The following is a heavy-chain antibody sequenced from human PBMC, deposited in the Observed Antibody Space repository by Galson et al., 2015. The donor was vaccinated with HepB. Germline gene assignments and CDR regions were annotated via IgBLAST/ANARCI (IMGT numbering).Heavy chain of an antibody. CDR1: GDSVPSNSAA. CDR3: ARAPGREESGYDTDAFDL. V-gene: IGHV6-1*01. J-gene: IGHJ3*01. CDR2: TSYRSKWYK. Sequence: CAISGDSVPSNSAAWNWIRQSPSRGLEWLGRTSYRSKWYKDYAISVKSRISINPDTSKNQLSLQLESVTPEDTAVYFCARAPGREESGYDTDAFDLWGQGTMVTVSS. D-gene: IGHD5-12*01.